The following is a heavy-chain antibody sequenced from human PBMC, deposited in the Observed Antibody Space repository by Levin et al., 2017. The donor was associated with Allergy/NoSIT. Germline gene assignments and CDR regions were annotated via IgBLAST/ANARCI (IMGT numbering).Heavy chain of an antibody. CDR1: GFTFSSYW. V-gene: IGHV3-7*04. Sequence: LSLTCAASGFTFSSYWMSWVRQAPGKGLEWVANIKQDGSEKYYVDSVKGRFTISRDNAKNSLYLQMNSLRAEDTAVYYCARVPESDYFDYWGQGTLVTVSS. D-gene: IGHD1-14*01. J-gene: IGHJ4*02. CDR3: ARVPESDYFDY. CDR2: IKQDGSEK.